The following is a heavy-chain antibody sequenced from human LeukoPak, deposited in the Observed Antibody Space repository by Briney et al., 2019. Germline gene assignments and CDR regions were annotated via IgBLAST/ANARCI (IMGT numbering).Heavy chain of an antibody. V-gene: IGHV1-2*02. Sequence: ASVKVSCKASGYTFTGYYMHWVRQAPGQGLEWMGWINPNSGGTNYAQKFQGRVTMTRDTSISTAYMELSRLRSDDTAVYYCAREAVSGTIVGATYLDMWGQGTTVTVSS. J-gene: IGHJ3*02. CDR1: GYTFTGYY. CDR2: INPNSGGT. D-gene: IGHD1-26*01. CDR3: AREAVSGTIVGATYLDM.